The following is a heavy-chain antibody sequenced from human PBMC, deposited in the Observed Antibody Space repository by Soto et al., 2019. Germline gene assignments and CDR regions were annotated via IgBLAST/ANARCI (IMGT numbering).Heavy chain of an antibody. Sequence: LRLSCAASGFTFSSYAMHWVRQAPGKGLEWVAVISYDGSNKYYADSVKGRFTISRDNSKNTLYLQMNSLRAEDTAVYYCAKDIYYDSSGSSYYGMDVWGQGTTVTVSS. CDR2: ISYDGSNK. J-gene: IGHJ6*02. V-gene: IGHV3-30-3*01. D-gene: IGHD3-22*01. CDR1: GFTFSSYA. CDR3: AKDIYYDSSGSSYYGMDV.